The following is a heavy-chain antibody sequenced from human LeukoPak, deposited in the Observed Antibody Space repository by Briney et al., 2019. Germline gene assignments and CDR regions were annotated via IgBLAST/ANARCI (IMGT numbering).Heavy chain of an antibody. CDR3: ARDQEGSYYGSGSYFDY. V-gene: IGHV4-31*03. J-gene: IGHJ4*02. CDR1: GGSISSGGYY. CDR2: IYYSGST. D-gene: IGHD3-10*01. Sequence: SQTLSLTCTVSGGSISSGGYYWSWIRQHPGKGLEWIGYIYYSGSTYYNLSLKSRVTISVDTSKNQFSLKLSSVTAADTAVYYCARDQEGSYYGSGSYFDYWGQGTLVTVSS.